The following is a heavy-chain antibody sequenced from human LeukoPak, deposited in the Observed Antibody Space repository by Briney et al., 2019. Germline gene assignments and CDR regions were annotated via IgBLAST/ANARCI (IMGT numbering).Heavy chain of an antibody. Sequence: GRSLRLSCSVSGFTFSTSVMHSARQAAGKGLEYVSAISSNGDNTYYADCVKGRFTISRDNPKNTLYLQMSSLRADDTAVYYWVRGTGYWGQGTLVTVSS. CDR3: VRGTGY. J-gene: IGHJ4*02. V-gene: IGHV3-64D*06. CDR1: GFTFSTSV. CDR2: ISSNGDNT.